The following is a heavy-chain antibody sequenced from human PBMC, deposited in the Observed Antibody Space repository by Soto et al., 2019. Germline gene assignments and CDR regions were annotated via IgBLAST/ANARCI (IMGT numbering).Heavy chain of an antibody. CDR2: IYWNDDK. Sequence: SGPTLVNPTPPLTLTCTLSGISLSTSGEGLGWIRQTPGKALEWLALIYWNDDKHYSPSLKTRLTITKDTSKNQAVLTMTNMDPVDTATYYCARGLATLPVFAFDIWGQGTVVTVSS. J-gene: IGHJ3*02. CDR1: GISLSTSGEG. CDR3: ARGLATLPVFAFDI. D-gene: IGHD6-6*01. V-gene: IGHV2-5*01.